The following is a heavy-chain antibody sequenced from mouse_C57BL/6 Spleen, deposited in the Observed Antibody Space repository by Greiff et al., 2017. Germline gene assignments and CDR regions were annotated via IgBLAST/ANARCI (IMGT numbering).Heavy chain of an antibody. CDR2: IYPGSGNT. J-gene: IGHJ2*01. V-gene: IGHV1-76*01. CDR1: GYTFTDYY. CDR3: ARVPYYYGSSQTPHWYFDY. Sequence: VQLQQSGAELVRPGASVKLSCKASGYTFTDYYINWVKQRPGQGLEWIARIYPGSGNTYYNEKFKGKATLTAEKSSSTAYMQLSSLTSVDSAVYFCARVPYYYGSSQTPHWYFDYCGQGTTLTVSS. D-gene: IGHD1-1*01.